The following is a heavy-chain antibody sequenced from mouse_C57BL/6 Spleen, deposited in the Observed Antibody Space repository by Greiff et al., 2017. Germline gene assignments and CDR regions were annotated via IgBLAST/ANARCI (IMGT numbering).Heavy chain of an antibody. CDR1: GYTFTSYW. V-gene: IGHV1-64*01. D-gene: IGHD1-1*01. J-gene: IGHJ2*01. Sequence: QVQLQQPGAELVKPGASVKLSCKASGYTFTSYWMHWVKQRPGQGLEWIGMIHPNSGSTNYNEKFKSKATLTVDKDSSTAYMQISSLTSEDSAVYYCARDFPDYYGSKGNYYFDYWGQGTTLTVSS. CDR3: ARDFPDYYGSKGNYYFDY. CDR2: IHPNSGST.